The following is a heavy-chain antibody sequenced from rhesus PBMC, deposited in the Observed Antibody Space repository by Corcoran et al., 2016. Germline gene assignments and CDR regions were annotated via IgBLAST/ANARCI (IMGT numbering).Heavy chain of an antibody. CDR3: ALLRNSNYVDSLDV. V-gene: IGHV2S2*01. J-gene: IGHJ5-2*02. D-gene: IGHD4-23*01. Sequence: QVTLKESGPALVKPPQTLTLTCTFSGFSLSTSGMRVSWIRQPPGKALEWLARIDWDDDKYYSTSLKSRLTISKDTSKNQVVLTMTNRDPVDTATYYCALLRNSNYVDSLDVWGRGVLVTVSS. CDR1: GFSLSTSGMR. CDR2: IDWDDDK.